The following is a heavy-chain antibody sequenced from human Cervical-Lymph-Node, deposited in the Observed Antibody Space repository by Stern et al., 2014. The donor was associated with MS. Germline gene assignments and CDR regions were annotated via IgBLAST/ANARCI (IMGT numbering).Heavy chain of an antibody. D-gene: IGHD5/OR15-5a*01. V-gene: IGHV3-30-3*01. J-gene: IGHJ4*02. CDR2: ISYDGNTK. Sequence: VQLVESGGGVVQPGRSLRVSCATAGFTFTSYAMNWVRQAPGKGLEWGAVISYDGNTKYYADSVKGLFTISRDNSKNTLYLQMSSLRAEDTAVYYCVRERSSRGFDYWGQGSLVTVSS. CDR1: GFTFTSYA. CDR3: VRERSSRGFDY.